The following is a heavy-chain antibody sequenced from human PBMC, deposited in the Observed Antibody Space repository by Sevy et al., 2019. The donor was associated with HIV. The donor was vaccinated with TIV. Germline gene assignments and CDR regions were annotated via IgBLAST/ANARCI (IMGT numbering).Heavy chain of an antibody. J-gene: IGHJ4*02. CDR1: GDSITNGGYS. Sequence: SETLSLTCTVSGDSITNGGYSWSWIRQPPGKGLEWIGYIFHTGFTNYNPSLKSRVTMSIDRSENQFSLKLTSVTAADTAVYFCARAPQTRLLYFDYRGQGALVTVSS. V-gene: IGHV4-30-2*01. D-gene: IGHD4-17*01. CDR2: IFHTGFT. CDR3: ARAPQTRLLYFDY.